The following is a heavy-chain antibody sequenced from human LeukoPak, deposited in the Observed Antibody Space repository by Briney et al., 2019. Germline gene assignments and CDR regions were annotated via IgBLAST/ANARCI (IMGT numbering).Heavy chain of an antibody. CDR1: GYTFTSYG. J-gene: IGHJ4*02. V-gene: IGHV1-18*01. Sequence: ASVKVSCKASGYTFTSYGISWVRRAPGQGLEWMGWISAYNGNTNYAQKLQGRVTMTTDTSTSTAYMELRSLRSDDTAVYYCARDLEGIVGATNHYWGQGTLVTVSS. D-gene: IGHD1-26*01. CDR2: ISAYNGNT. CDR3: ARDLEGIVGATNHY.